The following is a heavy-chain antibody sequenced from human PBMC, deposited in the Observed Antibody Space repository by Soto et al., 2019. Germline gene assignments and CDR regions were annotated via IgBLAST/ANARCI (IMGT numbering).Heavy chain of an antibody. CDR1: GYTLTELS. CDR3: ARGSLAVAGKLFDY. D-gene: IGHD6-19*01. J-gene: IGHJ4*02. V-gene: IGHV1-24*01. CDR2: LDPEDGET. Sequence: GASVKVSCKVSGYTLTELSMHWVRQAPGKGLEWMGGLDPEDGETIYAQKFQGRVTMTEDTSTDTAYMELSSLRSEDTAVYYCARGSLAVAGKLFDYWGQGALVTVSS.